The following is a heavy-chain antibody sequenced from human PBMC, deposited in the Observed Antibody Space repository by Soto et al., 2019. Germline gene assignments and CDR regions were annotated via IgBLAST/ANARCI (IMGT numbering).Heavy chain of an antibody. CDR1: GGTISSYD. V-gene: IGHV4-59*01. D-gene: IGHD3-10*01. J-gene: IGHJ5*02. CDR3: AREMVGWFDP. Sequence: PSETQSLTCPVSGGTISSYDWSWIRQPPGKGLEWIGYIYYSGSTNYNPSLKSRVTISVDTSKNQFSLKLSSVTAADTAVYYCAREMVGWFDPWGQGTLVTVSS. CDR2: IYYSGST.